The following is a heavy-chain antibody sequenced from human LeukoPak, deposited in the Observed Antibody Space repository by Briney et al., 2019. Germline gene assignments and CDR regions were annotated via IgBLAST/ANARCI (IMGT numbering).Heavy chain of an antibody. V-gene: IGHV4-39*01. CDR3: AGLVVGTATIAY. Sequence: SETLSLTCTVSGGSISSSNYYWGWIRQPPGKGLEWSGNIFESGSTHYNPVLKSRVTISVDTSKNQFYLKLSSVTAADTAVYHCAGLVVGTATIAYWGQGTLVTVSS. CDR2: IFESGST. D-gene: IGHD2-21*02. J-gene: IGHJ4*02. CDR1: GGSISSSNYY.